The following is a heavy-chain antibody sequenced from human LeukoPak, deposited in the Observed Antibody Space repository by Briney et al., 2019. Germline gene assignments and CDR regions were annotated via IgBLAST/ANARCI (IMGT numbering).Heavy chain of an antibody. J-gene: IGHJ4*02. CDR1: GFTFSSYG. D-gene: IGHD2-21*02. Sequence: HPGGTLRLSCAASGFTFSSYGMHWVRQAPGKGLEWVATISHDGSNKNYGDSVKGRFTISRDNSRNTLYLQMNSLRAEDTAVYYCAKDPDPLCGGDCHIDYWGQGTLVTVSS. CDR3: AKDPDPLCGGDCHIDY. V-gene: IGHV3-30*18. CDR2: ISHDGSNK.